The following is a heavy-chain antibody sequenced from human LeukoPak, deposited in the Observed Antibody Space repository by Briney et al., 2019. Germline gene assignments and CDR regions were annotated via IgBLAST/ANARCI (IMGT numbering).Heavy chain of an antibody. CDR1: GYSISTSYY. J-gene: IGHJ4*02. Sequence: TSETLSLTCTVSGYSISTSYYWGWIRQPPGRGLEWIGSIYHSGNTYYNPSLKSRVTISVDTSKNQFSLKLNSVTAADTAVYYCARAGYGDSDFDYWGQGTLVTVSS. V-gene: IGHV4-38-2*02. D-gene: IGHD4-17*01. CDR2: IYHSGNT. CDR3: ARAGYGDSDFDY.